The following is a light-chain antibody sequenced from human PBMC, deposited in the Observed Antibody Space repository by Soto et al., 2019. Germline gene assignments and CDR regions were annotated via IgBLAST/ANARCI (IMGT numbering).Light chain of an antibody. CDR1: SSNIGAGYD. CDR2: GTS. Sequence: QSVLTQPPSVSGAPGQGVTISCTGSSSNIGAGYDVHWYQQVPGTAPKLLIFGTSNRPSGVPDRFSGSKSGTSASLAITGLRAEEEADYYCQSSDSRLSGSVVFGGGTKLTVL. J-gene: IGLJ2*01. V-gene: IGLV1-40*01. CDR3: QSSDSRLSGSVV.